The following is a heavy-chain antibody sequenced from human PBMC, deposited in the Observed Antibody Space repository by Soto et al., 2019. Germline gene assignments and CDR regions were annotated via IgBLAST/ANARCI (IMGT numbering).Heavy chain of an antibody. V-gene: IGHV3-30*18. CDR3: AKDQALAASLGIH. D-gene: IGHD6-13*01. J-gene: IGHJ3*01. CDR2: ISNDGSDK. CDR1: GFTFNNYG. Sequence: QVHLVESGGGVVQPGRSLRLSCAASGFTFNNYGMHWVRQAPGKGLEWVAAISNDGSDKYYADSVKGRLTISRDNSKNTVYLQMNSLRAEDTAVYYCAKDQALAASLGIHWGQGTMVTVSS.